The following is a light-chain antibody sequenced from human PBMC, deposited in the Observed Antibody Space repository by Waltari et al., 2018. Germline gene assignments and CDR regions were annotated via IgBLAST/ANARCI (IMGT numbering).Light chain of an antibody. J-gene: IGLJ2*01. CDR3: SSYAGSNTLV. Sequence: QSALTQPASVSGSPGQSITISCTGTSSDVGAYDSVSWYRQLPGKTPELMISDVSRRPSGISDRFSGSKSGDTASLTISGLQAEDEADYYCSSYAGSNTLVFGGGTKLTVL. V-gene: IGLV2-14*03. CDR1: SSDVGAYDS. CDR2: DVS.